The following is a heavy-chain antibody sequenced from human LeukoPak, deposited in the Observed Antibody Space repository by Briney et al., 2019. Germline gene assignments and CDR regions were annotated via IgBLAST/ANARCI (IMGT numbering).Heavy chain of an antibody. CDR2: ICYSGST. CDR1: GGSISSYY. CDR3: ARGMITFGGVIVQDAYYFDY. V-gene: IGHV4-59*01. D-gene: IGHD3-16*02. Sequence: SETLSLTCTVSGGSISSYYWSWIRQPPGKGLEWIGYICYSGSTNYNPSLKSRVTISVDTSKNQFSLKLSSVTAADTAVYYCARGMITFGGVIVQDAYYFDYWGQGTLVTVSS. J-gene: IGHJ4*02.